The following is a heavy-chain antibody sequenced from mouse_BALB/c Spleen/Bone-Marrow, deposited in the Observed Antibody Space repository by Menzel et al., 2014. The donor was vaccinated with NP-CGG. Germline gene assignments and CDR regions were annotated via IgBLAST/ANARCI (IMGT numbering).Heavy chain of an antibody. CDR1: GFTFSSFG. V-gene: IGHV5-17*02. Sequence: EVKLMESGGGLVQPGGSRKLSCAASGFTFSSFGMHWVRQAPEKGLEWVAYISSGSSTIYYADTVKGRFTISRDNPKNTQFLQITSLRSEDTAMYYCARGGNFAWFAYWGQGTLVTVS. D-gene: IGHD2-1*01. J-gene: IGHJ3*01. CDR2: ISSGSSTI. CDR3: ARGGNFAWFAY.